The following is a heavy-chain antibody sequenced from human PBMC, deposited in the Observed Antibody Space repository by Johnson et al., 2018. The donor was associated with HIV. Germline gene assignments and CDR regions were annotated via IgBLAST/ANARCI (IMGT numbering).Heavy chain of an antibody. D-gene: IGHD3-3*01. Sequence: VQLVESGGGLVKPGGSLRLSCAASGFTFSDYYMSWIRQAPGKGLEWVSYIASSDSPIYYADSVKGRFTISRDNAKNSLYLQMNTLRAEDTAVYYCARGRGLQVVEWPTGLWSAFDIWGQGTMVTVSS. CDR3: ARGRGLQVVEWPTGLWSAFDI. V-gene: IGHV3-11*04. CDR1: GFTFSDYY. CDR2: IASSDSPI. J-gene: IGHJ3*02.